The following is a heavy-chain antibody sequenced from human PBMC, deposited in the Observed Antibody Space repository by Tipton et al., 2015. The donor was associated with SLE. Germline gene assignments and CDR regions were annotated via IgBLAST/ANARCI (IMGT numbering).Heavy chain of an antibody. CDR2: INHSGST. CDR3: ARVEGPYYFDY. V-gene: IGHV4-34*01. J-gene: IGHJ4*02. D-gene: IGHD1-1*01. CDR1: GGSFSGYY. Sequence: TLSLTCAVYGGSFSGYYWSWIRQPPGKGLEWIGEINHSGSTNYNPSLKSRVTISVDTSKSQFSLKLSSVTAADTAVYYCARVEGPYYFDYWGQGTLVTVSS.